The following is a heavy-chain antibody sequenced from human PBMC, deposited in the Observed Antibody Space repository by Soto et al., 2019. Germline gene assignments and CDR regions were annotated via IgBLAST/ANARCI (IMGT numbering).Heavy chain of an antibody. CDR1: GGSISSGDYY. CDR2: IYYSGST. CDR3: ASEVMTTRFGHYYYGMDV. V-gene: IGHV4-30-4*01. D-gene: IGHD4-4*01. Sequence: PSETLSLTCTVSGGSISSGDYYWSWIRQPPGKGLEWIGYIYYSGSTYYNPSLKSRVTISVDTSKNQFSLKLSSVTAADTAVYYCASEVMTTRFGHYYYGMDVWGQGTTVTSP. J-gene: IGHJ6*02.